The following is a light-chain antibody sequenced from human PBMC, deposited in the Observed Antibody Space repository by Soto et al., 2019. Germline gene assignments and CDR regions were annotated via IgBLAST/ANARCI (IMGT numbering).Light chain of an antibody. V-gene: IGKV1-33*01. Sequence: DIQMTQTPSSLSASVGDRVTITCQASQGISNYLNWYQQKPGKAPKLLISDASNLETGVTSRFSGSGSGTDFTFTITSLPTAPLAKYYCQHYNEILFTFGPGTKVDIK. J-gene: IGKJ3*01. CDR1: QGISNY. CDR3: QHYNEILFT. CDR2: DAS.